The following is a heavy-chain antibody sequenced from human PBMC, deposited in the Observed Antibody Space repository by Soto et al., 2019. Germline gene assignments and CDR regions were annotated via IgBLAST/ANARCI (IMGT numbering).Heavy chain of an antibody. CDR1: GFTFSTYT. CDR2: MSISGNYI. Sequence: EVQLVESGGGLVKPGGSLRLSCEASGFTFSTYTMNWVRQAPGKGLEWVSSMSISGNYIYYANSVQGRFTISRDNAKNSLYLQMNSLRAEDTAVYYCARNSYYGTYAFDIWGQGTMVTVSS. J-gene: IGHJ3*02. V-gene: IGHV3-21*01. CDR3: ARNSYYGTYAFDI. D-gene: IGHD3-10*01.